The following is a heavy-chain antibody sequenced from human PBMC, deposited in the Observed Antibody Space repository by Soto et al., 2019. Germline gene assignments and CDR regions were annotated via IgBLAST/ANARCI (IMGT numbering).Heavy chain of an antibody. V-gene: IGHV1-18*01. J-gene: IGHJ6*03. Sequence: ASVKVSCKASGYTFTSYGISWVRQAPGQGLEWMGWISAYNGNTNYAQNLQGRVTMTTDTSTSTAYMELRSLRSDDTAVYYCARGGNCSSTSCSDDYSYYYMDVWGKGTTVTVSS. D-gene: IGHD2-2*01. CDR1: GYTFTSYG. CDR3: ARGGNCSSTSCSDDYSYYYMDV. CDR2: ISAYNGNT.